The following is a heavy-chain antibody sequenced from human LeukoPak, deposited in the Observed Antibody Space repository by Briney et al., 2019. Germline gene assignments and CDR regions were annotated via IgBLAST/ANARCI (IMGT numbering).Heavy chain of an antibody. CDR2: IYYSGST. CDR1: GGSISSYY. CDR3: ARQSCSGGSCYPRPYWYFDL. Sequence: SETLSLTCTVSGGSISSYYWSWIRQPPGKGLEWIEYIYYSGSTNYNPSLKSRVTISVDTSKNQFSLKLSSVTAADTAVYYCARQSCSGGSCYPRPYWYFDLWGRGTLVTVSS. J-gene: IGHJ2*01. D-gene: IGHD2-15*01. V-gene: IGHV4-59*08.